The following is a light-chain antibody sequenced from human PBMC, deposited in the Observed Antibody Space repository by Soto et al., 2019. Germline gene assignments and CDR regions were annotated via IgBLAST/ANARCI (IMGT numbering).Light chain of an antibody. V-gene: IGKV1-5*01. CDR2: DAS. CDR3: QQYNSYPWT. Sequence: DIQMTQSPSTLSASVGDRVTITCRASQSISSWLAWYQQKPGKAPKLLIYDASSLESGVPSRFRGSGSGTEFTLTIHSRQPDDFATYYCQQYNSYPWTFGQGTKVEIK. CDR1: QSISSW. J-gene: IGKJ1*01.